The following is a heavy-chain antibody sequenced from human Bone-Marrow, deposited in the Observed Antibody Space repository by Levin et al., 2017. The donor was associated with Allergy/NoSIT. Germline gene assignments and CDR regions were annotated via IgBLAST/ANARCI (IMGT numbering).Heavy chain of an antibody. CDR1: DDSITVFS. D-gene: IGHD4-17*01. CDR2: ISHSGTT. CDR3: ARDFNSGDYVGWFDP. V-gene: IGHV4-59*01. J-gene: IGHJ5*02. Sequence: SQTLSLTCSISDDSITVFSWNWIRPPPGKGLQWIGHISHSGTTIYNPSLKSRVDISIDTSKNQVSLKLTSVTAADTAVYFCARDFNSGDYVGWFDPWGQGTLVTVSS.